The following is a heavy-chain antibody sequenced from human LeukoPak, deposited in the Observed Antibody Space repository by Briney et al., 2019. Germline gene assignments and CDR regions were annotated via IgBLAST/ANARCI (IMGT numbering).Heavy chain of an antibody. CDR3: AKLGYSGYDDAFDI. Sequence: GGSLRLSCAASGFTSSSYGMHWVRQAPGKGLEWVAFIRYDGSNKYYADSVKGRFTISRDNSKNTLYLQMNSLRAEDTAVYYCAKLGYSGYDDAFDIWGQGTMVTVSS. J-gene: IGHJ3*02. D-gene: IGHD5-12*01. V-gene: IGHV3-30*02. CDR1: GFTSSSYG. CDR2: IRYDGSNK.